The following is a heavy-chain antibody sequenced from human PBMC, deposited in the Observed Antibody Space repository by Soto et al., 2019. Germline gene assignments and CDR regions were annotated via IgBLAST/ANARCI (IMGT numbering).Heavy chain of an antibody. CDR2: INHSGST. D-gene: IGHD3-3*01. Sequence: SETLSLTCAVYGGSFSGYYWSWIRQPPGKGLEWIGEINHSGSTNYNPSLKSRVTISVDTSKNQFSLKLSSVTAADTAVYYCAIPDYNFWSGYYPRASNWFDPWGQGTLVTVSS. CDR1: GGSFSGYY. J-gene: IGHJ5*02. V-gene: IGHV4-34*01. CDR3: AIPDYNFWSGYYPRASNWFDP.